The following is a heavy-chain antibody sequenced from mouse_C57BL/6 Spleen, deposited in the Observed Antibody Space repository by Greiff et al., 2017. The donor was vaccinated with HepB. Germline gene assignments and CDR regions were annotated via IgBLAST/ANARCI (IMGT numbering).Heavy chain of an antibody. CDR3: ATLYGNLPMDS. Sequence: VQLQQSGPELVKPGASVKISCKASGYAFSSSWMNWVKQRPGKGLEWIGRIYPGDGDTNYNGKFKGKATLTADKSSSTAYMQLSSLTSEDSAVYFCATLYGNLPMDSWGQGTSVTVSS. CDR1: GYAFSSSW. V-gene: IGHV1-82*01. J-gene: IGHJ4*01. D-gene: IGHD2-1*01. CDR2: IYPGDGDT.